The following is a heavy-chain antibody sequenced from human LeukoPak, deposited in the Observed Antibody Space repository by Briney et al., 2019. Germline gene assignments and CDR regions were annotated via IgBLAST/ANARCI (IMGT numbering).Heavy chain of an antibody. CDR3: AIQQAYHYDSSGYYSFDY. D-gene: IGHD3-22*01. CDR1: GFTFSSYA. V-gene: IGHV3-23*01. Sequence: PGGSLRLSCAASGFTFSSYAMSWVRQAPGKGLEWVSAISGSGGSTYYADSVKGRFTISRDNSKNTLYLQMNSLRAEDTAVYYCAIQQAYHYDSSGYYSFDYWGQGTLVTVSS. J-gene: IGHJ4*02. CDR2: ISGSGGST.